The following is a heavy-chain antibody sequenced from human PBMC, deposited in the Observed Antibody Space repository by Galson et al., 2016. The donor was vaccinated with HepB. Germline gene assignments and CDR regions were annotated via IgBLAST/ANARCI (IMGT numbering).Heavy chain of an antibody. V-gene: IGHV3-20*04. Sequence: SLRLSCAASTFRLDNFGMSWVRHFPGRGLEWVSSINWNGGSRGYATSVKGRFIISRDSAKNSLYLQMNSLKASDTAMYYCARHPDLSVCTTTTCALARLDPWGQGTLVTVSS. D-gene: IGHD2-2*01. CDR3: ARHPDLSVCTTTTCALARLDP. CDR1: TFRLDNFG. J-gene: IGHJ5*02. CDR2: INWNGGSR.